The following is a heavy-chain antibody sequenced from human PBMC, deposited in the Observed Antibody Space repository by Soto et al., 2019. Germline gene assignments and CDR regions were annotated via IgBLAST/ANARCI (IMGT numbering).Heavy chain of an antibody. J-gene: IGHJ3*02. CDR2: ISYDGSNK. Sequence: QVQLVESGGGVVQPGRSLRLSCAASGFTFSSYAMHWVRQAPGKGLEWVAVISYDGSNKYYADSVKGRFTIPRDNSKNTLYLQMNSLRAEDTAVYYCAREGYSSSWYLETAFDIWGQGTMVTVSS. D-gene: IGHD6-13*01. CDR1: GFTFSSYA. V-gene: IGHV3-30-3*01. CDR3: AREGYSSSWYLETAFDI.